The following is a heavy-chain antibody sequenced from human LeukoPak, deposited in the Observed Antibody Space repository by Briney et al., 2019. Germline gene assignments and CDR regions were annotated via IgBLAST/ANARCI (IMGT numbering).Heavy chain of an antibody. J-gene: IGHJ4*02. CDR1: GGSITSRNYY. V-gene: IGHV4-39*01. CDR2: IYDSGST. CDR3: ARLDYYDSSGLIDY. D-gene: IGHD3-22*01. Sequence: PSETLSLTCTVSGGSITSRNYYCGWISHPPGEGMEWIGTIYDSGSTYYNPSLKSRVTISVDTSKNQFPLKLNSATAADTAVYYCARLDYYDSSGLIDYWGQGTLVIVSS.